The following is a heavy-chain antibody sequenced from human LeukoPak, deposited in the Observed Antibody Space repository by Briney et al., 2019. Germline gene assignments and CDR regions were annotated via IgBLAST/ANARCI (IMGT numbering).Heavy chain of an antibody. D-gene: IGHD2-2*01. J-gene: IGHJ4*02. Sequence: GGSLRLSCAASGFNFSDYGMNWVRQAPGKGLEWVSSISSSSSYIYYADSVKGRFTISRDNAKNSLYLQMNSLRAEDTAVYYCARGYCSSTSCYLFDYWGQGTLVTVSS. CDR2: ISSSSSYI. CDR3: ARGYCSSTSCYLFDY. CDR1: GFNFSDYG. V-gene: IGHV3-21*01.